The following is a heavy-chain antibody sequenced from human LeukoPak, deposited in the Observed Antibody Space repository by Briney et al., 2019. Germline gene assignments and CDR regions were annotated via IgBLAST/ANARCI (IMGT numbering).Heavy chain of an antibody. CDR1: GVSISSSNSY. Sequence: SETLSLTCTVSGVSISSSNSYWGWIRQPPGKGLEWIGSIYYSGNTYYNASLKSQVSISIDTSKNQFSLRLTSVTAADTAVYYCARDFKYNILTGFRSSFGFDPWGQGTLVTVSS. J-gene: IGHJ5*02. V-gene: IGHV4-39*02. D-gene: IGHD3-9*01. CDR2: IYYSGNT. CDR3: ARDFKYNILTGFRSSFGFDP.